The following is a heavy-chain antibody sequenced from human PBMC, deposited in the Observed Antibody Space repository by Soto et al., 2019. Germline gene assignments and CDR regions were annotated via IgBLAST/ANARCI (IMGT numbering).Heavy chain of an antibody. Sequence: QPGGSLRLSCAASGFTFSSYAMSWVRQAPGKGLEWVSSISDSGGNTYYADSVKGRFTISRDNSKNALYLQMNSLRAEDTAVYYCARDPPIPTLTIPRFYYYVMDVWGQGTTVTVSS. J-gene: IGHJ6*02. CDR3: ARDPPIPTLTIPRFYYYVMDV. V-gene: IGHV3-23*01. CDR1: GFTFSSYA. CDR2: ISDSGGNT. D-gene: IGHD2-21*01.